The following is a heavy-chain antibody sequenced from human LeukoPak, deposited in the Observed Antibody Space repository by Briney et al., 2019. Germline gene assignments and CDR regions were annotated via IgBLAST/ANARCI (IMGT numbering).Heavy chain of an antibody. V-gene: IGHV3-21*01. CDR1: GFTFRSYR. J-gene: IGHJ4*02. Sequence: GGSLRLSCAASGFTFRSYRMIWVRQAPGKGLEWVSSISSSSSYIYYADSVTGRFTISRDNAKNSLYLQMDSLRAEDTAVYYCARGLMPTVPCIDYWGQGTLVTVSS. D-gene: IGHD4-17*01. CDR2: ISSSSSYI. CDR3: ARGLMPTVPCIDY.